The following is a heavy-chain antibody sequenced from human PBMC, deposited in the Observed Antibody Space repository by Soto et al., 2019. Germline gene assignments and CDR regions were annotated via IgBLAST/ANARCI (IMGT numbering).Heavy chain of an antibody. CDR3: ARGKYCGGDCYSFGFGH. CDR2: IIPIFGTT. J-gene: IGHJ4*02. CDR1: GFTFSSYA. Sequence: SVKVSCKASGFTFSSYAFSWVRQAPGQRLEWIGGIIPIFGTTNYAQKFQGRVTLTADESTSTAYMELSSLRSEDTAVDYCARGKYCGGDCYSFGFGHWGQGTLFSFSS. V-gene: IGHV1-69*13. D-gene: IGHD2-21*02.